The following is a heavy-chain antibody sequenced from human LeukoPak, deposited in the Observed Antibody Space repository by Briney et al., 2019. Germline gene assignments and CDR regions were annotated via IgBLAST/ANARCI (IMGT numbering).Heavy chain of an antibody. V-gene: IGHV4-39*07. CDR1: GGSIRSSDDY. J-gene: IGHJ6*03. Sequence: SETLSLTCSVSGGSIRSSDDYWGFVRQTPGKGLEWMGSIYYTGSSHYNPSLKSRVTISVDTSKNQFSLRLSSVTAADTAVYYCARDWGVSARPGYMDVWGKGTTVTVSS. D-gene: IGHD6-6*01. CDR2: IYYTGSS. CDR3: ARDWGVSARPGYMDV.